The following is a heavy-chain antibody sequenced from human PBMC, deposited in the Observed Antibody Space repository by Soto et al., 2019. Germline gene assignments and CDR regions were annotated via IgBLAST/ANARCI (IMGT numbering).Heavy chain of an antibody. V-gene: IGHV3-30-3*01. CDR1: GFTFSSYA. J-gene: IGHJ6*02. CDR3: ARDRETPYYYYGMDV. CDR2: ISYDGSNK. Sequence: QVQLVESGGGVVQPGRSLRLSCAASGFTFSSYAMHWVRQAPGKGLEWVAVISYDGSNKYYADSVKGRFTISRDNSKNTLYLQMNSLRAEDTAVYYCARDRETPYYYYGMDVWGQGTTVTVSS.